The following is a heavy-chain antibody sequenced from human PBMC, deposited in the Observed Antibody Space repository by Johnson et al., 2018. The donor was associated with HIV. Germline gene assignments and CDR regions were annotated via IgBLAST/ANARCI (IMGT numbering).Heavy chain of an antibody. J-gene: IGHJ3*02. CDR1: GFTFSSYA. Sequence: QVQLVESGGGLVQPGRSLRLSCAASGFTFSSYAMHWVRQAPGKGLAWVAVISYDGSNKYYADSVKGRFTISRDNSKNTLYLQMNSVRAEDTAVYYCAKDWAYSSSWYDEGLAFDIWGQGTMVTVSS. CDR3: AKDWAYSSSWYDEGLAFDI. D-gene: IGHD6-13*01. V-gene: IGHV3-30*04. CDR2: ISYDGSNK.